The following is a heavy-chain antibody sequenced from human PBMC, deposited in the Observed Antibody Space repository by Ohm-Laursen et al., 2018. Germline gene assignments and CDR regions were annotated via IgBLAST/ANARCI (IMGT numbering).Heavy chain of an antibody. CDR2: IWYDGSNK. D-gene: IGHD6-19*01. CDR1: GFTFSSYG. V-gene: IGHV3-33*01. Sequence: SLRLSCAASGFTFSSYGMHWVRQAPGKGLEWVAVIWYDGSNKYYADSVKGRFTISRDNSKNTLYLQMNSLRAEDTAVYYCARDTYSSGWYDYYGMDVWGQGTTVTVSS. J-gene: IGHJ6*02. CDR3: ARDTYSSGWYDYYGMDV.